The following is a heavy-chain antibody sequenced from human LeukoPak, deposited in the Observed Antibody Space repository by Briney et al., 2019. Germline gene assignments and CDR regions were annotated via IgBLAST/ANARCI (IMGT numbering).Heavy chain of an antibody. CDR1: GFTFSSYG. D-gene: IGHD3-22*01. CDR2: ISYDGSNK. CDR3: AKAHYYDSSGYYYSITRYYFDY. J-gene: IGHJ4*02. V-gene: IGHV3-30*18. Sequence: GGSLRLSCAASGFTFSSYGMHWVRQAPGKGLEWVAVISYDGSNKYYADSVKGRFTISRDNSKNTLYLQMNSLRAEDTAVYYCAKAHYYDSSGYYYSITRYYFDYWGQGTLVTVSS.